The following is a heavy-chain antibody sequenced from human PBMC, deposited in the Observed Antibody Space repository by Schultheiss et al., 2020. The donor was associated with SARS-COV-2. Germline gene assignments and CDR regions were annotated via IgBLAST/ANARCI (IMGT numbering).Heavy chain of an antibody. CDR3: AKGGYYDSSGYYH. V-gene: IGHV3-48*01. CDR1: GFTFSSYS. J-gene: IGHJ5*02. D-gene: IGHD3-22*01. CDR2: ISSSGSTI. Sequence: GGSLRLSCAASGFTFSSYSMNWVRQAPGKGLQWVSYISSSGSTIYYADSVKGRFTISRDNSKNTLYLQMNSLRAEDTAVYYCAKGGYYDSSGYYHWGQGTLVTVSS.